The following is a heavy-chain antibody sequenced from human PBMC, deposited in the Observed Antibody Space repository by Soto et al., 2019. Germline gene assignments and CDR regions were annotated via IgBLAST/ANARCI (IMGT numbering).Heavy chain of an antibody. Sequence: QLQLQESGPGLVKPSETLSLTCTVSGGSISSSSYYWGWIRQPPGKGLEWIGSIYYSGSTYYNPSLKSRVTVTADTSKNQSSLKRSCGSAADTAVYYCARLFIVLVVAATEEGSWFDPWGQGTLVTVSS. V-gene: IGHV4-39*01. D-gene: IGHD2-15*01. CDR2: IYYSGST. J-gene: IGHJ5*02. CDR1: GGSISSSSYY. CDR3: ARLFIVLVVAATEEGSWFDP.